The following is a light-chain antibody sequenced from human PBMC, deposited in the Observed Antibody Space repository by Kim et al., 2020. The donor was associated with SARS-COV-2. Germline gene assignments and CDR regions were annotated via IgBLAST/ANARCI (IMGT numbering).Light chain of an antibody. CDR1: QSISSY. CDR3: QQSYSTLPLT. J-gene: IGKJ4*01. Sequence: SVGDRVTSTCRASQSISSYLNWYQQKPGKAPKLLIYAASSLQSGVPSRFSGSGSGTDFTLTISSLQPEDFATYYCQQSYSTLPLTFGGWTKVEIK. CDR2: AAS. V-gene: IGKV1-39*01.